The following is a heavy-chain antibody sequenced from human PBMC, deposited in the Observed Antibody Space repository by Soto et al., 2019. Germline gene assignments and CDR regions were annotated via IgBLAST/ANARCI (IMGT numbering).Heavy chain of an antibody. CDR3: AGSGSYRDIDY. J-gene: IGHJ4*02. D-gene: IGHD3-10*01. Sequence: SETLSLICAVSGGSISSRNWWSWVRQPPGKGLEWIGEIHHSGSTNPNPSLKSRVTTSVDKSKNQFSLKLTSVTAADTAVYYCAGSGSYRDIDYWGQGTLVTVSS. V-gene: IGHV4-4*02. CDR2: IHHSGST. CDR1: GGSISSRNW.